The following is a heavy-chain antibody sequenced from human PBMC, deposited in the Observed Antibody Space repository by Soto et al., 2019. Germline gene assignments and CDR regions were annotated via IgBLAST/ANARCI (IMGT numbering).Heavy chain of an antibody. D-gene: IGHD6-13*01. J-gene: IGHJ6*02. CDR1: GFTFSSYA. Sequence: QVPLVESGGGVVQPGRSLRLSCAASGFTFSSYAMHWVRQAPGKGLEWVAVISYDGSNKYYADSVKGRFTISRDNSKNTLYLQMNSLRAEDTAVYYCARGAAAGVYYYYGMDVWGQGTTVTVSS. CDR2: ISYDGSNK. V-gene: IGHV3-30-3*01. CDR3: ARGAAAGVYYYYGMDV.